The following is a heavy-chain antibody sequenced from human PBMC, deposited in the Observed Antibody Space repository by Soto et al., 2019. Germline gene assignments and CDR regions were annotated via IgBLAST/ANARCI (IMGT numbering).Heavy chain of an antibody. D-gene: IGHD5-18*01. CDR2: SIPIFGTA. J-gene: IGHJ6*02. V-gene: IGHV1-69*13. Sequence: SVKVSCKASGGTFSSYAISWVRQAPGQGLEWMGGSIPIFGTANYAQKFQGRVTITADESTSTAYMELSSLRSEDTAVYYCASKFGYSYDYYYRQAVSGQGTTVPVSS. CDR3: ASKFGYSYDYYYRQAV. CDR1: GGTFSSYA.